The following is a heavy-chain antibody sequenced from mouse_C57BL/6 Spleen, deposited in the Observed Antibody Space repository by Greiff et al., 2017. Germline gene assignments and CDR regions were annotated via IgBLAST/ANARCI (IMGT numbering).Heavy chain of an antibody. CDR2: INPNYGTT. D-gene: IGHD3-2*02. CDR3: ARIAQATYYFDY. V-gene: IGHV1-39*01. Sequence: VQLKESGPELVKPGASVKISCKASGYSFTDYNMNWVKQSNGQSLEWIGVINPNYGTTSYNQKFKGKATLTVDQSSSTAYMQLNSLTSEDSAVYYSARIAQATYYFDYGGQVTTLTVAS. J-gene: IGHJ2*01. CDR1: GYSFTDYN.